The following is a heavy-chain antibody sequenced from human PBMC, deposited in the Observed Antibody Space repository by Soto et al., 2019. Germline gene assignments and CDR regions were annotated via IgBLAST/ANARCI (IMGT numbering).Heavy chain of an antibody. Sequence: LRLSCAASGFTFSSYAMSWVRQAPGKGLEWVSAISGSGGSTYYADSVKGRFTISRDNSKNTLYLQMNSLRAEDTAVYYCAKVSYGSSGYSTYYFDYWGQGTLVTVSS. CDR3: AKVSYGSSGYSTYYFDY. J-gene: IGHJ4*02. CDR1: GFTFSSYA. V-gene: IGHV3-23*01. D-gene: IGHD3-22*01. CDR2: ISGSGGST.